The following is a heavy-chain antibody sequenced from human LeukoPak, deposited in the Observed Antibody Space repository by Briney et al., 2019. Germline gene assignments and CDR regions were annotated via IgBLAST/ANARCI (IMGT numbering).Heavy chain of an antibody. V-gene: IGHV3-7*04. D-gene: IGHD3-3*01. CDR2: IKQDGSEK. Sequence: GRSLRLSCAASGFTFSTYWMSWVRQAPGKGLEWVANIKQDGSEKYYVDSVKGRFTISRDNAKNSLYLQMDSLRAEDTAVYYCAGGVFGVVIDYWGQGTLVTVSS. CDR1: GFTFSTYW. CDR3: AGGVFGVVIDY. J-gene: IGHJ4*02.